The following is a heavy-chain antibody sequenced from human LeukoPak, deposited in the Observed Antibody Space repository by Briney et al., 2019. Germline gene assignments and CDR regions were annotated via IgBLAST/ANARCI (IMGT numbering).Heavy chain of an antibody. J-gene: IGHJ4*02. CDR2: MYHSGST. Sequence: SETLSLTCSVSGYSISSAYYWGWIRQPPGKGLEWIGTMYHSGSTNYNPSLKSRVTISVDTSKNQFSLKLSSVTAADTAVYFCARDLIVPDAMTGSGSYSTDYWGQGTLATVSS. V-gene: IGHV4-38-2*02. D-gene: IGHD3-10*01. CDR1: GYSISSAYY. CDR3: ARDLIVPDAMTGSGSYSTDY.